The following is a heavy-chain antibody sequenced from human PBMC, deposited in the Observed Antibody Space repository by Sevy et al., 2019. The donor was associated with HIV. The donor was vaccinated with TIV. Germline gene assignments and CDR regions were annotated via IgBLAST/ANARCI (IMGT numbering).Heavy chain of an antibody. CDR1: GFTFSIFS. V-gene: IGHV3-74*01. CDR3: ARDKIYGMDV. J-gene: IGHJ6*02. Sequence: GGSLRLSCTASGFTFSIFSMHWVRQAPGKGLVWVSHINRDGRSTTYADSVKGRFTISRDNAKNTLYLQMNSLRDEDTAVYFCARDKIYGMDVWGQGATVTVSS. CDR2: INRDGRST.